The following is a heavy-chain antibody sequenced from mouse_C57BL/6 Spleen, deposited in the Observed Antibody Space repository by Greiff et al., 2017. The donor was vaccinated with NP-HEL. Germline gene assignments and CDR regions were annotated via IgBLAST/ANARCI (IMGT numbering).Heavy chain of an antibody. CDR3: ALPYYYGSPYAMDY. J-gene: IGHJ4*01. CDR1: GYAFSSYW. D-gene: IGHD1-1*01. CDR2: IYPGDGDT. Sequence: VHLVESGAELVKPGASVKISCKASGYAFSSYWMNWVKQRPGKGLEWIGQIYPGDGDTNYNGKFKGKATLTADKSSSTAYMQLSSLTSEDSAVYFCALPYYYGSPYAMDYWGQGTSVTVSS. V-gene: IGHV1-80*01.